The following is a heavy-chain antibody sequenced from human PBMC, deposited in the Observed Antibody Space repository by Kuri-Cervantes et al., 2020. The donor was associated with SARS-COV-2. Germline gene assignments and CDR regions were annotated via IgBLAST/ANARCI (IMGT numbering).Heavy chain of an antibody. D-gene: IGHD3-22*01. CDR2: IIPIFGTA. V-gene: IGHV1-69*13. J-gene: IGHJ4*02. CDR1: GGTFSSYA. Sequence: SVKVSCKASGGTFSSYAISWVRQAPGQGLEWMGGIIPIFGTANYAQKFQGRVTITADESTSTAYMELSSLRSEDTAVYYCARGESPTTYYFDSNYYFDYWGQGTLVTVSS. CDR3: ARGESPTTYYFDSNYYFDY.